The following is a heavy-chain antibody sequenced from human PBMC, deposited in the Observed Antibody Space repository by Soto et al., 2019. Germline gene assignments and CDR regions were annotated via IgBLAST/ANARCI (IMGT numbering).Heavy chain of an antibody. CDR2: IWHDGSKK. CDR1: EFTFSTYG. Sequence: QVQLVESGGGVVQPGRSLRLSCAASEFTFSTYGMHWVRQAPGKGLEGVAVIWHDGSKKYYADSVKGRITIARDNSKNTLYLQMNSRTDAETAVYYCGRDYFGGEGHFDSWGQGTLVTVSS. J-gene: IGHJ4*02. D-gene: IGHD3-10*01. V-gene: IGHV3-33*01. CDR3: GRDYFGGEGHFDS.